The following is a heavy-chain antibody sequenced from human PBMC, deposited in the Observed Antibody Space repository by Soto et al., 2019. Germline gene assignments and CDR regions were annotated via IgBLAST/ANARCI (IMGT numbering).Heavy chain of an antibody. CDR2: ISGSGGST. Sequence: EVQLLESGGGLVQPGGSLRLSCAASGFTFSSYAMSWVRQAPGKGLEWVSAISGSGGSTYYADSVKGRFTISRDNSKNTLYLQMNSQRAEDTAVYYCAKGRAARPPLGWHYFDYWGQGTLVTVSS. CDR3: AKGRAARPPLGWHYFDY. V-gene: IGHV3-23*01. D-gene: IGHD6-6*01. J-gene: IGHJ4*02. CDR1: GFTFSSYA.